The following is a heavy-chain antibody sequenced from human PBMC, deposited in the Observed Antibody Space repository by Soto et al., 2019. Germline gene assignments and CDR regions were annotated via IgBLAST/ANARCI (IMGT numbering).Heavy chain of an antibody. CDR1: VFTFSSYA. V-gene: IGHV3-23*01. CDR2: ISGSGGST. J-gene: IGHJ4*02. Sequence: GGSLRLSCAASVFTFSSYAMSWFRQAPGKGLEWVSAISGSGGSTYYADSVKGRFTISRDNSKNTLYLQMNSLRAEDTAVYYCAKDLYYDILTGYYDSPSFDYWGQGTLVTVSS. D-gene: IGHD3-9*01. CDR3: AKDLYYDILTGYYDSPSFDY.